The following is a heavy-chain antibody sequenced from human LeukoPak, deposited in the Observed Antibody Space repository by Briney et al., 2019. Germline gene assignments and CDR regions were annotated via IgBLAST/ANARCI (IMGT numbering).Heavy chain of an antibody. D-gene: IGHD6-19*01. V-gene: IGHV4-39*07. CDR3: AVYSSGPIDC. Sequence: SETLSLTCTVSGGSISSSSYYWGWIRQPPGKGLEWIGSIYYSGSTYYNPSLKSRVTISVDTSKNQFSLKLSSVTAADTAVYYCAVYSSGPIDCWGQGTLVTVSS. CDR2: IYYSGST. CDR1: GGSISSSSYY. J-gene: IGHJ4*02.